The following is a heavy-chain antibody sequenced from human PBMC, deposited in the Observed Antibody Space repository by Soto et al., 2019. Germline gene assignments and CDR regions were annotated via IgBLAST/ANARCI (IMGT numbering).Heavy chain of an antibody. Sequence: ASVKVSCKASGYTFTSYAMHWVRQAPGQRLEWMGWINAGNGNTKYSQKFQGRVNITRDTSASTAYMELSSLISEDTAVYYCARELGFLEWLFDYWGQGTLVTVSS. CDR1: GYTFTSYA. D-gene: IGHD3-3*01. CDR2: INAGNGNT. J-gene: IGHJ4*02. V-gene: IGHV1-3*01. CDR3: ARELGFLEWLFDY.